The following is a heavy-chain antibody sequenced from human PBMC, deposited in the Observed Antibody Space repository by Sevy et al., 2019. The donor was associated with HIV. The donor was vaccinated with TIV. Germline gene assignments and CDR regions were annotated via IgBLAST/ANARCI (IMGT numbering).Heavy chain of an antibody. CDR2: ISSSGSTI. J-gene: IGHJ4*02. CDR1: GFTFSDYY. Sequence: GGSLRLSCAASGFTFSDYYMSWIRQAPGKGLEWVSYISSSGSTIYYADSVKGRFTISRDNAKNPLYLQMNSLRAEDTAVYYCARDVGHSYGYPYFDYWGQGTLVTVSS. V-gene: IGHV3-11*01. CDR3: ARDVGHSYGYPYFDY. D-gene: IGHD5-18*01.